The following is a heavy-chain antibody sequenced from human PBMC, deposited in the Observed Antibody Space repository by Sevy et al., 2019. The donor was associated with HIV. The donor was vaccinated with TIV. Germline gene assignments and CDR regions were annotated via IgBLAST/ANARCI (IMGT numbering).Heavy chain of an antibody. Sequence: ASVKVSCKASGYTFTGHYMHWVRQAPGQGLEWMGWINPTNGGTTYAQRFQGRVTMTRETSSSTAYMELSSLTSDDTAVYYCARDYPTGSFPNYWGQGTLVTVSS. CDR3: ARDYPTGSFPNY. CDR2: INPTNGGT. J-gene: IGHJ4*02. D-gene: IGHD1-26*01. CDR1: GYTFTGHY. V-gene: IGHV1-2*02.